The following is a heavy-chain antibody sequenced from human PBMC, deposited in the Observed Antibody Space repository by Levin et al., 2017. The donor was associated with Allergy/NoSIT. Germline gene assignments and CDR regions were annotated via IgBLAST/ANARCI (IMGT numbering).Heavy chain of an antibody. J-gene: IGHJ4*02. Sequence: GESLKISCAASGFTFSNAWMSWVRQAPGKGLEWVGRIKSKTDGGTTDYAAPVKGRFTISRDDSKNTLYLQMNSLKTEDTAVYYCTTLGLRYFDWYPFDYWGQGTLVTVSS. D-gene: IGHD3-9*01. CDR2: IKSKTDGGTT. CDR1: GFTFSNAW. V-gene: IGHV3-15*01. CDR3: TTLGLRYFDWYPFDY.